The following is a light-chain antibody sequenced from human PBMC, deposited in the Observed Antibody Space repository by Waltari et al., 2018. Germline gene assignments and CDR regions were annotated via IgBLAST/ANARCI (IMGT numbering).Light chain of an antibody. CDR3: SSYTTSSTVYV. Sequence: QSALTQPASVSGSPGQSITISCTGTSSDVGTYDYVSWYQQHPRKAPKLMLYDVTKRPSGSANRISGAKSGNTASLTISGLQAEDEADYYCSSYTTSSTVYVFGTGTKVTVL. CDR1: SSDVGTYDY. CDR2: DVT. V-gene: IGLV2-14*03. J-gene: IGLJ1*01.